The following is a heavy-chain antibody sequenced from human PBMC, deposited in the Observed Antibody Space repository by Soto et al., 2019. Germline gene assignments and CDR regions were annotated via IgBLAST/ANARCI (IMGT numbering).Heavy chain of an antibody. Sequence: GGSLRLSCAASGFTFSSYAMSWVRQAPGKGLEWVSAISGSGGSTYYADSVKGRFTMSRDNSKNTLYLQMNSLRAEDTAVYYCAKATERITIFGVVITEYYFDYWGQGTLVTVSS. CDR2: ISGSGGST. J-gene: IGHJ4*02. CDR3: AKATERITIFGVVITEYYFDY. V-gene: IGHV3-23*01. D-gene: IGHD3-3*01. CDR1: GFTFSSYA.